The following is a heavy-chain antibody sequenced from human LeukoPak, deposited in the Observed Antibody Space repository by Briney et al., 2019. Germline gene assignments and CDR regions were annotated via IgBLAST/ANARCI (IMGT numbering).Heavy chain of an antibody. CDR2: IQEDGSEE. V-gene: IGHV3-7*01. CDR1: VFTFSRYW. CDR3: ARDRILGVTIGFDY. J-gene: IGHJ4*02. Sequence: GGSLRLSCAASVFTFSRYWMSWVRQAPGKGLEWVASIQEDGSEEYYVDSVKGRFTLSRDNAKNSLYLQMNSLRDEDTAVYYCARDRILGVTIGFDYWGQGTLVTVSS. D-gene: IGHD1-26*01.